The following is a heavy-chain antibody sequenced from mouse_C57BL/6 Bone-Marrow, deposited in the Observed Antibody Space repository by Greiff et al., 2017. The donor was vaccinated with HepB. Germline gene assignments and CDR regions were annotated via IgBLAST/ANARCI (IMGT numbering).Heavy chain of an antibody. CDR2: IYPGDGDT. V-gene: IGHV1-82*01. CDR1: GYAFSSSW. CDR3: ARSSYYYGSSYEYFDV. Sequence: VQVVESGPELVKPGASVKISCKASGYAFSSSWMNWVKQRPGKGLEWIGRIYPGDGDTNYNGKFKGKATLTADKSSSTAYMQLSSLTSEDSAVYFCARSSYYYGSSYEYFDVWGTGTTVTVSS. D-gene: IGHD1-1*01. J-gene: IGHJ1*03.